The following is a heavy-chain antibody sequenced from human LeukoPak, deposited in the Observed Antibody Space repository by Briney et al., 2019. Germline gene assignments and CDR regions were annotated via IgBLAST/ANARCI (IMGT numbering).Heavy chain of an antibody. J-gene: IGHJ3*02. CDR3: ARRRIQLWLKDAFDI. CDR1: GGSFSGYY. V-gene: IGHV4-34*01. CDR2: ISPSGTT. D-gene: IGHD5-18*01. Sequence: SETLSLTCAVYGGSFSGYYWSWIRQPPGKGLEWIGEISPSGTTIYNPSLKSRVTISVDTSNNQFSLKLNSVIAADTAVYYCARRRIQLWLKDAFDIWGQGTMVTVSS.